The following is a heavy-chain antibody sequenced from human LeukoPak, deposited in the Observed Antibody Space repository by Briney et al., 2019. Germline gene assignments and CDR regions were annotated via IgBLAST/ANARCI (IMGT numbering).Heavy chain of an antibody. V-gene: IGHV3-69-1*02. CDR1: RFTFSDYY. Sequence: PWGSLTLSCAACRFTFSDYYMNWVRQASGKGLEWVASISSRSTIYYADSVKGRFTISRDNAKNSLYLQMKSLRAEDTAVYYCARALISGYCSSTSCYGFDYWGQGTLVTVSS. J-gene: IGHJ4*02. CDR3: ARALISGYCSSTSCYGFDY. CDR2: ISSRSTI. D-gene: IGHD2-2*01.